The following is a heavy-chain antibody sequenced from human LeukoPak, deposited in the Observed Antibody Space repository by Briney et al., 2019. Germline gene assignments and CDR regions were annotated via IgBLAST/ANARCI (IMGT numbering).Heavy chain of an antibody. J-gene: IGHJ4*02. D-gene: IGHD5-18*01. CDR3: ARGASGYSYG. V-gene: IGHV4-59*01. Sequence: PSETLSLTCTVSGGSISSYYWSWIRQPPGKGLKWIGYIYYSGSTNYNPSLKSRVTISIDTSKNQFSLNLSSVTAADTAVYYCARGASGYSYGGGQGTLVTVSS. CDR2: IYYSGST. CDR1: GGSISSYY.